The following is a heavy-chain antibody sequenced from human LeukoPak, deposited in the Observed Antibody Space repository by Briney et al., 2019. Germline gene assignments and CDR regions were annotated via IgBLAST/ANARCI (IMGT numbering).Heavy chain of an antibody. V-gene: IGHV4-30-2*01. CDR2: IYHSGST. CDR1: GGSISSGGYS. D-gene: IGHD4-23*01. Sequence: ASETLSLTCAVSGGSISSGGYSWSWIRQPPGKGLEWIGYIYHSGSTYYNPSLKSRVTISVDRSKNQFSLKLSPVTAADTAVYYCARGSCGGNSDAFDIWGQGTMVTVSS. CDR3: ARGSCGGNSDAFDI. J-gene: IGHJ3*02.